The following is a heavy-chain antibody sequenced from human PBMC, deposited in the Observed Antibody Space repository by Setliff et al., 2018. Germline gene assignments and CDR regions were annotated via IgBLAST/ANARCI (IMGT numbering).Heavy chain of an antibody. Sequence: LRLSCAASGFTFSSYGMHWVRQAPGKGLEWVAFIRYDGSNKYYADSVKGRFTISRDNSKNTLYLQMNSLRAEDTAVYYCAREDEADYYYYYGMDVWGQGTTVTVSS. CDR1: GFTFSSYG. V-gene: IGHV3-30*02. J-gene: IGHJ6*02. CDR3: AREDEADYYYYYGMDV. D-gene: IGHD6-13*01. CDR2: IRYDGSNK.